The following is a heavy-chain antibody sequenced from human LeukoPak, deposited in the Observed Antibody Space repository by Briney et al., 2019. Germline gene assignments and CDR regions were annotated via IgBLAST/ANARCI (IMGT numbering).Heavy chain of an antibody. Sequence: APVKVSCKASGYTFTGYYMRWVRQDPGQGLEWMGWINPNSGGTNYAQKFQGRVTMTRDTSISTAYMELSRLRSDDTAVYYCARGDLTPDAFDIWGQGTMVTVSS. CDR2: INPNSGGT. CDR1: GYTFTGYY. CDR3: ARGDLTPDAFDI. V-gene: IGHV1-2*02. J-gene: IGHJ3*02.